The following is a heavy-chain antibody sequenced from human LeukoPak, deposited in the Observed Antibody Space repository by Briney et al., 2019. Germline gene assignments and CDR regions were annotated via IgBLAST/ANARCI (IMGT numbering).Heavy chain of an antibody. D-gene: IGHD2-21*01. CDR3: TREGCGATSCHTNDY. CDR1: GFTFSASP. Sequence: PGGSLRLSCTASGFTFSASPIHWVRQASGKGLEWVGRITGTHATAYAASVKGRFSISKDDSKSTTYLQMNSLETEDTAVYFCTREGCGATSCHTNDYWGQGTLVTVSS. J-gene: IGHJ4*02. V-gene: IGHV3-73*01. CDR2: ITGTHAT.